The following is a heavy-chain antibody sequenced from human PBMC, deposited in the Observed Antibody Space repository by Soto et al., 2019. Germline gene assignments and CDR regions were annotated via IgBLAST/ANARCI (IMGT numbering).Heavy chain of an antibody. CDR1: GFTFSTYS. V-gene: IGHV3-21*01. CDR2: ISSSCTAYI. Sequence: ACSLRLSCASSGFTFSTYSMNWLRQAPGKGLEWVASISSSCTAYIYYADSLKGRFTISRDNAKNSLFLQINSLRDEDTAVYYCVRALVNTCLFDFWGQGTLVTVSS. D-gene: IGHD3-22*01. CDR3: VRALVNTCLFDF. J-gene: IGHJ4*02.